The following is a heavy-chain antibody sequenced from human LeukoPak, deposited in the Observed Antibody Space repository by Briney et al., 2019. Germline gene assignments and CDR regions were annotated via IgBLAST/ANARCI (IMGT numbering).Heavy chain of an antibody. CDR2: IEQDGSDR. J-gene: IGHJ6*03. V-gene: IGHV3-7*01. CDR3: ARLYCGVGICYSYYMDV. CDR1: GFTFSDYW. D-gene: IGHD2-21*01. Sequence: GGSLRLSCAASGFTFSDYWMIWVRQTLGKGLQWVADIEQDGSDRFYVDSVKGRFTISRDNAKNSLYLQMNSLRAEDTAVYYCARLYCGVGICYSYYMDVWGKGTTVTVSS.